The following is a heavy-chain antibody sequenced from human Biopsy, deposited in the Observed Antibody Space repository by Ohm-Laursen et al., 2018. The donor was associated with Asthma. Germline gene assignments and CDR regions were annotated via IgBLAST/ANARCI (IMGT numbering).Heavy chain of an antibody. D-gene: IGHD4-17*01. J-gene: IGHJ4*02. Sequence: SLRLSCTASGFTFSSYAMSWVRQAPGKGLEWVSAISGSGGSTYYANSVKGRFTISRDNSKNTLYLQMNSLIAEATAVYYCAPFPCGDSLPLDYWGQGTLVTVSS. CDR2: ISGSGGST. V-gene: IGHV3-23*01. CDR3: APFPCGDSLPLDY. CDR1: GFTFSSYA.